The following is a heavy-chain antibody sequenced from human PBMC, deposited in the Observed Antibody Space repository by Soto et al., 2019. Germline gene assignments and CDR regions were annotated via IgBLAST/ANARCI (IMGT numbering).Heavy chain of an antibody. J-gene: IGHJ4*02. Sequence: QVHLVQSEGEVKKPGASVKVSCKTSGYTFSDYGVSWVRQAPGQGLEWMGWINTFNGYTKYEQKFQGRVTVSIDTSTGPVLLDLSSLYSADAAVYFCARGFIPDNDWGQGARVTVSS. CDR3: ARGFIPDND. CDR1: GYTFSDYG. CDR2: INTFNGYT. D-gene: IGHD2-2*01. V-gene: IGHV1-18*01.